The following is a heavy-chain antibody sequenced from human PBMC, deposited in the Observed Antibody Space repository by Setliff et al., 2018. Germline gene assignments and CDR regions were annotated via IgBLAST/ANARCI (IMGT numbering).Heavy chain of an antibody. CDR2: TIRIFGTT. CDR1: ATFSTYG. D-gene: IGHD6-19*01. V-gene: IGHV1-69*05. J-gene: IGHJ4*02. Sequence: ATFSTYGISWVRQAPGQGLEWMGGTIRIFGTTNYAQKFQGRVTIITDESTNTAYMELSSLRSEDTAVYYCARGSVEYSRGWYYFDYWAQGTLVTVSS. CDR3: ARGSVEYSRGWYYFDY.